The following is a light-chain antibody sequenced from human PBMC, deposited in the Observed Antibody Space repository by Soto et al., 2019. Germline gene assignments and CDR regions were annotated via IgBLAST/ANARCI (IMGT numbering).Light chain of an antibody. CDR1: QSVSSSY. J-gene: IGKJ1*01. Sequence: EIGLTQSPGTLSLSPGERATLSCRASQSVSSSYLAWYQQKPGQAPRLLIYGASSRATGIPDRFSGSGSGTDFTLTIRRLEPEDFAVYYCQQYGGSPTFGQGTKVEI. V-gene: IGKV3-20*01. CDR3: QQYGGSPT. CDR2: GAS.